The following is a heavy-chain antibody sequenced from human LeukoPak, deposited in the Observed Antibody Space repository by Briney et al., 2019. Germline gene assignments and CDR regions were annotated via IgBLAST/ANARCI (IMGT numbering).Heavy chain of an antibody. CDR2: ISGSGGNS. V-gene: IGHV3-23*01. J-gene: IGHJ5*02. D-gene: IGHD4-11*01. CDR3: AKRNINSVNWFDP. CDR1: GFTFDDYA. Sequence: GRSLRLSCAASGFTFDDYAMHWVRQAPGKGLEWVSAISGSGGNSYYADSVKGRFTISRDNSENTLYLQMNSLRAEDSAVYYCAKRNINSVNWFDPWGQGTLVTVSS.